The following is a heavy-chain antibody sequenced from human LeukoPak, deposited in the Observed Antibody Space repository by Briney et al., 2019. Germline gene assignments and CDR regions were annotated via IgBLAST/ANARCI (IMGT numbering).Heavy chain of an antibody. D-gene: IGHD6-6*01. V-gene: IGHV3-30*02. CDR2: IRYDGSNK. CDR3: AKAPQDSSSSPYYYYYMDV. J-gene: IGHJ6*03. Sequence: GGSLRLSCAASGFTFSSYGMHWVRQAPGKGLEWVAFIRYDGSNKYYADSVKGRFTISRDNSKNTLHLQMNSLRAEDTAVYYCAKAPQDSSSSPYYYYYMDVWGKGTTVTVSS. CDR1: GFTFSSYG.